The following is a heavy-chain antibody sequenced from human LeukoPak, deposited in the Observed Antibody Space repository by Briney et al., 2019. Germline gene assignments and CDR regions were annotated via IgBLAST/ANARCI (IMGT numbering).Heavy chain of an antibody. CDR2: IYYSGST. D-gene: IGHD2-15*01. V-gene: IGHV4-39*07. J-gene: IGHJ4*02. CDR3: AGIVLNSPYREKNYYFDY. Sequence: SETLSLTCTVSGGSISSSTYYWGWIRQPPGKGLEWIGSIYYSGSTYYNPSLKSRVTISVDTSKNQFSLKLSSVTAADTAVYYCAGIVLNSPYREKNYYFDYWGQGTLVTVSS. CDR1: GGSISSSTYY.